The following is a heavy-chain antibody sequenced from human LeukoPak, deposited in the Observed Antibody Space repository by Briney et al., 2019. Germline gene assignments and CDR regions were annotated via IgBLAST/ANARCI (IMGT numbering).Heavy chain of an antibody. CDR3: ARDGVAGGFDY. D-gene: IGHD6-19*01. V-gene: IGHV4-59*01. Sequence: MPSETLSLTCTVSGGSIGSYYWNWIRQAPGKGLEWIGYIHYSGSTNHNSSLKSRVTISVDTSKNQYSLKLSSVTAADTAVYYCARDGVAGGFDYWGQGTLVTVSS. CDR1: GGSIGSYY. CDR2: IHYSGST. J-gene: IGHJ4*02.